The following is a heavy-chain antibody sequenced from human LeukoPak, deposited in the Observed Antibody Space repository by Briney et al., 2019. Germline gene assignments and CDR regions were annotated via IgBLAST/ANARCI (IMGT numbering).Heavy chain of an antibody. J-gene: IGHJ4*02. Sequence: SETLSLTCTVSGGSISGGSYYWSWIRQSPGKGLEWIGYIYYTGTSYNPSPKSRVTISADTSKNQFSLNLSSVTAADTAVYYCASRKLGNDYWGQGTLVTVSS. V-gene: IGHV4-61*01. D-gene: IGHD7-27*01. CDR1: GGSISGGSYY. CDR2: IYYTGT. CDR3: ASRKLGNDY.